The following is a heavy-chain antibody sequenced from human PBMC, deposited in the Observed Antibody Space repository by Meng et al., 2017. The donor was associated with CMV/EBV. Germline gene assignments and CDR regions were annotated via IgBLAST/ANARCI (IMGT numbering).Heavy chain of an antibody. CDR2: ISSSSSTI. J-gene: IGHJ6*02. Sequence: GGSLRLSCAASGFTFSSYSMNWVRQAPGKGLEWVSYISSSSSTIYYADPVKGRFTISRDNAKNSLYLQMNSLRAEDTAVYYCARDDVVVPAAYYYYYYGMDVWGQGTTVTVSS. CDR3: ARDDVVVPAAYYYYYYGMDV. D-gene: IGHD2-2*01. V-gene: IGHV3-48*04. CDR1: GFTFSSYS.